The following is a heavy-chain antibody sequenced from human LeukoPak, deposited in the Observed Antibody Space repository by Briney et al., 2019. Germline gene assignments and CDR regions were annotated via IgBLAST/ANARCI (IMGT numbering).Heavy chain of an antibody. V-gene: IGHV4-4*02. J-gene: IGHJ5*02. CDR1: GGSISNSNW. CDR3: ATTYNVLLWFGGFDP. Sequence: SGTLSLTCAVSGGSISNSNWWSWVRQPPGKGLEWIGEICHSGSTNYNPSLKSRVTISVDTSKNQFSLKLSSVTAADTAVYYCATTYNVLLWFGGFDPWGQGTLVTVSS. CDR2: ICHSGST. D-gene: IGHD3-10*01.